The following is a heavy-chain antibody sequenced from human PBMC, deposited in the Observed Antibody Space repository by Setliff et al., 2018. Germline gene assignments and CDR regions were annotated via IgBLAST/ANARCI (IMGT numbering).Heavy chain of an antibody. CDR3: ARTCSGSGCYAGLES. Sequence: GGSLRLSCAASGFTFSSYWMSWVRQAPGKGLEWVANINQDGSETYYGGSVKGRFTISRDNAKNTLYLQMNSLRPEDTAVYYCARTCSGSGCYAGLESWGQGTPVTVSS. D-gene: IGHD2-15*01. V-gene: IGHV3-7*01. CDR1: GFTFSSYW. J-gene: IGHJ4*02. CDR2: INQDGSET.